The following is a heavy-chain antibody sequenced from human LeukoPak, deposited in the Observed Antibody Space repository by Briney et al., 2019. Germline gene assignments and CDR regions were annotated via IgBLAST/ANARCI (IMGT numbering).Heavy chain of an antibody. J-gene: IGHJ4*02. D-gene: IGHD6-6*01. V-gene: IGHV1-2*02. CDR3: ARDRFEYSSSHFDY. CDR1: GYTFTGYY. CDR2: INPNSGGT. Sequence: ASVKVSCKASGYTFTGYYMHWARQAPGQGLEWMGWINPNSGGTNYAQKFQGRVTMTRDTSISTAYMELSRLRSDDTAVYYCARDRFEYSSSHFDYWGQGTLVTVSS.